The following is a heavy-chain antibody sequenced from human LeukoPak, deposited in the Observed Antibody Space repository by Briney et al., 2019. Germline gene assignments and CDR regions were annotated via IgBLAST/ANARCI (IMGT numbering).Heavy chain of an antibody. CDR3: VTGGHYFGT. V-gene: IGHV3-15*01. Sequence: GGSLRLSCAASGFTFSNVWMSWVRQAPGKGLEWVGRIKRKSDGGTPDYAAPVKGRFTISRDDSINTLYLQMNSLKTDDTAVSHCVTGGHYFGTWGQGTLVTVSP. D-gene: IGHD3-10*01. J-gene: IGHJ5*02. CDR1: GFTFSNVW. CDR2: IKRKSDGGTP.